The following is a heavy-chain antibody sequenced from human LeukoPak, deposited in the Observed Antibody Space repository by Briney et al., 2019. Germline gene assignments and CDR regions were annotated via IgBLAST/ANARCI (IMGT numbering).Heavy chain of an antibody. CDR2: IIPIFGTA. D-gene: IGHD2-2*01. J-gene: IGHJ4*02. Sequence: ASVKVSCKASGYTFTSYSMQWVRQAPGQGLEWMGGIIPIFGTANYAQKFQGRVTITTDESTSTAYMELSSLRSEDTAVYYCARLNRYCSSTSCPDYWGQGTLVTVSS. CDR1: GYTFTSYS. CDR3: ARLNRYCSSTSCPDY. V-gene: IGHV1-69*05.